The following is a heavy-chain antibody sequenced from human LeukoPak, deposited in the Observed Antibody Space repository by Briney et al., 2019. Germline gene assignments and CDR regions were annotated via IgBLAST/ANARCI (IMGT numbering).Heavy chain of an antibody. CDR1: GFTVSSNY. V-gene: IGHV3-66*02. D-gene: IGHD6-6*01. J-gene: IGHJ4*02. CDR2: IYSGCST. Sequence: PGGSLRLSCAASGFTVSSNYMSWVRQAPGKGLEGVSVIYSGCSTYYADSVKGRFTISRDNSKNTLYLQMNSLRAEDTAVYYCARDLAQLVPLGYWGQGTLVTVSS. CDR3: ARDLAQLVPLGY.